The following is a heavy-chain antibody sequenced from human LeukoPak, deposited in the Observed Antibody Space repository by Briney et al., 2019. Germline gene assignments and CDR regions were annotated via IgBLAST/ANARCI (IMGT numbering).Heavy chain of an antibody. CDR1: GGSFSGYY. CDR3: ARKYYDFWSGYSNWFDP. V-gene: IGHV4-34*01. J-gene: IGHJ5*02. CDR2: INHSGST. Sequence: SETLSLTCAVDGGSFSGYYWSWLRQPPGKGLEWIGEINHSGSTNYNPSLKSRVTISVDTSKNQFSLKLSPVTAADTAVYYCARKYYDFWSGYSNWFDPWGQGTLVTVSS. D-gene: IGHD3-3*01.